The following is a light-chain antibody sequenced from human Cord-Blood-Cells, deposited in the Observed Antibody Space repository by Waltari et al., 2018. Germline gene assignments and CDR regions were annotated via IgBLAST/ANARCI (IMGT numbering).Light chain of an antibody. Sequence: QSALTQPASVSGSPGQSITISCTGTSSDVGGYNYVSWYQPHPGKAPKVMIYDVSKRTSGVSNRFSGSKSGNTASLTISGLQDEDEADYYCSSYTSSSTYVFGTGTKVTVL. J-gene: IGLJ1*01. CDR2: DVS. CDR3: SSYTSSSTYV. V-gene: IGLV2-14*01. CDR1: SSDVGGYNY.